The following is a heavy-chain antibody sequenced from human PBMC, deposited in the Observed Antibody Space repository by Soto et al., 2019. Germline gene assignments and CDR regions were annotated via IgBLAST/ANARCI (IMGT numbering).Heavy chain of an antibody. Sequence: GGSLRLSCTASGFTFGDYAMSWFRQAPGKGLEWVGFIRSKAYGGTTEYAASVKGRFTISRDDSKSIAYLQMNSLKTEDTAVYYCTRDRRGWQQLAAFDYWGQGTLVTVSS. CDR3: TRDRRGWQQLAAFDY. D-gene: IGHD6-13*01. V-gene: IGHV3-49*03. CDR2: IRSKAYGGTT. J-gene: IGHJ4*02. CDR1: GFTFGDYA.